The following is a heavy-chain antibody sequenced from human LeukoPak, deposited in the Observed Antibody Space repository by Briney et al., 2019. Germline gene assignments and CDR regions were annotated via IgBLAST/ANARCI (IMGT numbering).Heavy chain of an antibody. CDR3: ARAMYYDYVWGTSYGMDV. J-gene: IGHJ6*02. Sequence: GGSLRLSCAASGFTFSSYSMNWVRQAPGKGLEWVSSISSSSSYIYYADSVKGRFTISRDNAKSSLYLQMNSLRAEDTAVYYCARAMYYDYVWGTSYGMDVWGQGTTVTVSS. CDR2: ISSSSSYI. CDR1: GFTFSSYS. D-gene: IGHD3-16*01. V-gene: IGHV3-21*01.